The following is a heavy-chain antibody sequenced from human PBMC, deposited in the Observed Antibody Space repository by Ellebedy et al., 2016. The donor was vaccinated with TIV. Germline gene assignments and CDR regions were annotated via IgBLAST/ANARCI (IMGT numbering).Heavy chain of an antibody. Sequence: MPGGSLRLSCTVSGGSISSYYWSWIRQPPGRGLEWIGYMYYSGSTNYNPSLRSRVTISVDTSKNQFSLRLNSVTAADTAVYYCARAPYGGSNHSAFDIWGQGTMVTVSS. CDR1: GGSISSYY. CDR3: ARAPYGGSNHSAFDI. D-gene: IGHD1-26*01. V-gene: IGHV4-59*01. J-gene: IGHJ3*02. CDR2: MYYSGST.